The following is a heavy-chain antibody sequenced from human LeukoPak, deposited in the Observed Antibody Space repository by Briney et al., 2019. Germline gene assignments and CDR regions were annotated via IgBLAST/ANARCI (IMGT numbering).Heavy chain of an antibody. V-gene: IGHV4-38-2*02. CDR1: GYSISSGYY. Sequence: SETLSLTCTVSGYSISSGYYWGWIRQPPGKGLEWIGSIYHSGSTYYNPSLKSRVTISVDTSKNQFSLKLNSMTAADTAVYYCARYRPRGAVVDPWGQGTLVTVSS. CDR2: IYHSGST. J-gene: IGHJ5*02. CDR3: ARYRPRGAVVDP. D-gene: IGHD1-26*01.